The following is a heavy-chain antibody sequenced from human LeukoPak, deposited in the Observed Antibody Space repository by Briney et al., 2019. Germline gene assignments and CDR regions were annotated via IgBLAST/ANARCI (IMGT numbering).Heavy chain of an antibody. CDR3: ARHYIEPPHYFDL. CDR2: VHLDGRT. D-gene: IGHD3-10*01. V-gene: IGHV4-4*02. Sequence: PSGTLSLICGVSGGSISSTNWWTWVRQPPGKGLEWIGEVHLDGRTNYNPSLQSRLTMSVDFSENHISLKLTSVTAADTAVYYCARHYIEPPHYFDLWGQGTLVTVSS. CDR1: GGSISSTNW. J-gene: IGHJ4*02.